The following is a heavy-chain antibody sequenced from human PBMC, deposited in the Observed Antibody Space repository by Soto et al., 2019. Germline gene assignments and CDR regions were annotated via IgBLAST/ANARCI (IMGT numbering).Heavy chain of an antibody. CDR2: TGSGTGPG. D-gene: IGHD2-21*01. J-gene: IGHJ4*02. CDR3: ARRDRVGCYRSFDS. Sequence: QVQLVQSGAEVKKPGSSVKVSCKASGGTFSTNPISWVRQAPGQGLEWMGGTGSGTGPGNHEQKFQGRLTITVDKPTSPVSMELSRLSSADTALYYWARRDRVGCYRSFDSWGQGPLVTVSS. V-gene: IGHV1-69*06. CDR1: GGTFSTNP.